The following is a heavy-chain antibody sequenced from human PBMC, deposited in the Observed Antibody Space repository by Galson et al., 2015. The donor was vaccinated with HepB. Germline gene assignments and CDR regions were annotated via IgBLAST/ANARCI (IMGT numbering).Heavy chain of an antibody. J-gene: IGHJ6*03. V-gene: IGHV3-30-3*01. D-gene: IGHD2-15*01. CDR3: ARDGYCSGGSCRAQSYYYYYMDV. CDR1: GFTFSSYA. Sequence: SLRLSCAASGFTFSSYAMHWVRQAPGKGLEWVAVISYDGSNKYYADSVKGRFTISRDNSKNTLYLQMNSLRAEDTAVYYCARDGYCSGGSCRAQSYYYYYMDVWGKGTTVTVSS. CDR2: ISYDGSNK.